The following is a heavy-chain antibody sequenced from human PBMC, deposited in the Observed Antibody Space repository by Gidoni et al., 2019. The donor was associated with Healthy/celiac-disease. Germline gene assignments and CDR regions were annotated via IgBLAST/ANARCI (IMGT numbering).Heavy chain of an antibody. D-gene: IGHD6-13*01. V-gene: IGHV3-23*01. J-gene: IGHJ3*02. Sequence: EVQLLESGGGLVQPGGSLRLSCAASGFTFSSYAMSWVRQAPGKGLEWVSAISGSGGSTYYADSVKGRFTISRDNSKNTLYLQMNSLRAEDTAVYYCAKVNDARYGSSWSIDDAFDIWGQGTMVTVSS. CDR2: ISGSGGST. CDR3: AKVNDARYGSSWSIDDAFDI. CDR1: GFTFSSYA.